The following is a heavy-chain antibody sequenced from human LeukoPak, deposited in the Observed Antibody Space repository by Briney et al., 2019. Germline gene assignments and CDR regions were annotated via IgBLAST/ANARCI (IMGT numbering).Heavy chain of an antibody. Sequence: SETLSLTCAVYGGSFSGYYWSWIRQPAGKGLEWIGRIYTSGSTNYNPSLKSRVTMSVDTSKNQFSLKLSSVTAADTAVYYCARGLRDFWSGTYAFDIWGQGTMVTVSS. J-gene: IGHJ3*02. D-gene: IGHD3-3*01. V-gene: IGHV4-59*10. CDR1: GGSFSGYY. CDR2: IYTSGST. CDR3: ARGLRDFWSGTYAFDI.